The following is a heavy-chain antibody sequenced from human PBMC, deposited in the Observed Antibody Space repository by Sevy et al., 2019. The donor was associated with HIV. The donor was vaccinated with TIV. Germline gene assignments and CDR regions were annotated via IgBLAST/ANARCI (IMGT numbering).Heavy chain of an antibody. CDR3: ATMGWELLLGSGWGRAFDI. CDR2: ISGSGGST. V-gene: IGHV3-23*01. J-gene: IGHJ3*02. CDR1: GFTFSSYA. Sequence: GGSLRLSCAASGFTFSSYAMSWVRQAPGKGLEWVSAISGSGGSTYYADSVKGRFTISRDNSKNTLYLQMNSLRAEDTAVYYCATMGWELLLGSGWGRAFDIWVQGTMVTVSS. D-gene: IGHD1-26*01.